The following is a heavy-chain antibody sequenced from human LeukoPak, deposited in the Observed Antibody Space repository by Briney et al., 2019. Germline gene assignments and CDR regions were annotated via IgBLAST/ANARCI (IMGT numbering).Heavy chain of an antibody. D-gene: IGHD2-15*01. CDR1: VYTFTFYH. CDR3: SSESNDYGGRCASQTVDT. J-gene: IGHJ4*02. Sequence: VASVKLSCNASVYTFTFYHIHWGRQAPGQGLEWMGWIDTSNGATNYAQKFQGRVTISRDTSIGTAYMELTNLISDDTAIYYCSSESNDYGGRCASQTVDTWGQGTLVTVSS. CDR2: IDTSNGAT. V-gene: IGHV1-2*02.